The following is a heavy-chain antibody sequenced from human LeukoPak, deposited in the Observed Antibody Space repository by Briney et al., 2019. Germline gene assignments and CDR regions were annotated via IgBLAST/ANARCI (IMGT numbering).Heavy chain of an antibody. V-gene: IGHV4-59*08. D-gene: IGHD6-13*01. CDR3: ASSYSSSWYKQGIKFDY. CDR1: GGSISSYY. Sequence: SETLSLTCTVSGGSISSYYWSWIRQPPGKGLEWIGYIYYSRSTNYNPSLKSRVTISVDTSKNQFSLKLSSVTAADTAVYYCASSYSSSWYKQGIKFDYWGQGTLVTVSS. J-gene: IGHJ4*02. CDR2: IYYSRST.